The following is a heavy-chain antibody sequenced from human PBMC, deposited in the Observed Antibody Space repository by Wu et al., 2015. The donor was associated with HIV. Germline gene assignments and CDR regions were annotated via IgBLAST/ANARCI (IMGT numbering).Heavy chain of an antibody. D-gene: IGHD2-2*01. CDR2: INPSGGST. Sequence: QVQLVQSGAEVKKPGASVKVSCKASGYTFTSYYMHWVRQAPGQGLEWMGIINPSGGSTSYAQKFQGRVTMTRDTSTSTVYMELSSLRSEDTAVYYCARDGDCSSTSCSIRGNYYYYYMDVWGKGTTVTVSS. J-gene: IGHJ6*03. CDR1: GYTFTSYY. CDR3: ARDGDCSSTSCSIRGNYYYYYMDV. V-gene: IGHV1-46*03.